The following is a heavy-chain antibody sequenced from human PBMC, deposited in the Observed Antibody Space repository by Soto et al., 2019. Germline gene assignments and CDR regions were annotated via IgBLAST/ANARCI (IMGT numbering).Heavy chain of an antibody. V-gene: IGHV1-46*04. Sequence: ASVKVSCKASGYTFTNYYLHWVRQAPGQGLEWVGMINPSARSASYAQKLRGRLTMDRDTSTTTVYMELSRLTSEDTAVYYCARDNSAANGVLDHWGMGTLVTV. D-gene: IGHD1-1*01. J-gene: IGHJ4*02. CDR2: INPSARSA. CDR3: ARDNSAANGVLDH. CDR1: GYTFTNYY.